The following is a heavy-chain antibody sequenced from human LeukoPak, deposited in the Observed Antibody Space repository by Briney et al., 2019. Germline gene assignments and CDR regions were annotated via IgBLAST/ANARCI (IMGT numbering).Heavy chain of an antibody. Sequence: SVKVSCKASGGTFSSYAIRWVRQAPGQGLEWMGRIIPIFGTANYAQKFQGRVTITTDESTSTAYMELSSLRSEDTAVYYCASIGYSYGARFDYWGQGTLVTVSS. CDR2: IIPIFGTA. CDR3: ASIGYSYGARFDY. CDR1: GGTFSSYA. J-gene: IGHJ4*02. V-gene: IGHV1-69*05. D-gene: IGHD5-18*01.